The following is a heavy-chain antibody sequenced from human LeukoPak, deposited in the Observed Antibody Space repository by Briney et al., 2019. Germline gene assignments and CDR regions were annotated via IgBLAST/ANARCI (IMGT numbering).Heavy chain of an antibody. CDR1: GGSISSSNYY. J-gene: IGHJ5*02. V-gene: IGHV4-39*02. Sequence: SETLSLTCTVSGGSISSSNYYWGWIRQPPGKGLGWIGNIYYGGSTCNIFYGGTTYYNPSLKSRVTISVDTSKNHFSLKLSSVTAADTAVYYCARGAYFYGSGINWFDPWGQGTLITVSS. CDR3: ARGAYFYGSGINWFDP. D-gene: IGHD3-10*01. CDR2: IYYGGSTCNIFYGGTT.